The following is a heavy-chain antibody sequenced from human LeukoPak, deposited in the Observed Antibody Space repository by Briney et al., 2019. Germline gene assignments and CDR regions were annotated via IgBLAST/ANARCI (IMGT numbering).Heavy chain of an antibody. Sequence: SETLSLTCTVSGGSISSYYWSWVRQPPGKGLEWIGYINLSGSTSYNPSLKSRVTMSVDTSKNQFSLKLSSVTAADTAMYYCARRGYCTTTSCYPPPYGMDVWGQGTTVTVSS. CDR2: INLSGST. CDR3: ARRGYCTTTSCYPPPYGMDV. J-gene: IGHJ6*02. D-gene: IGHD2-2*01. V-gene: IGHV4-59*01. CDR1: GGSISSYY.